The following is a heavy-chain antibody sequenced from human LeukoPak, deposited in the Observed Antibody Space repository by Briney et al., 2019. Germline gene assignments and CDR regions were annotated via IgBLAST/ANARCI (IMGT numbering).Heavy chain of an antibody. D-gene: IGHD2/OR15-2a*01. CDR1: GFTFTSYW. Sequence: PGGSLRLSCAASGFTFTSYWMHWVRQAPGKGLEWVSSISSGSSYIYYADSVKGRFTISRDNAKNSLYLQMNSLRAEDTAVYYCARGPFPDYWGQGTLVTVSS. CDR2: ISSGSSYI. CDR3: ARGPFPDY. V-gene: IGHV3-21*01. J-gene: IGHJ4*02.